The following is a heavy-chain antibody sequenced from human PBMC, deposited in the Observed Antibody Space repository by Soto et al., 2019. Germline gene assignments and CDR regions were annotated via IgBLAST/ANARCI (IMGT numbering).Heavy chain of an antibody. Sequence: GASVKVSCKVSGYTLTELSMHWVRQAPGKGLEWMGGFDPEDGETIYAQKFQGRVTMTEDTSTDTAYMELSSLRSEDTAVYYCETAHYSSSGLFYSYSGMAFWGKGTTVPVSS. CDR3: ETAHYSSSGLFYSYSGMAF. J-gene: IGHJ6*04. CDR1: GYTLTELS. CDR2: FDPEDGET. V-gene: IGHV1-24*01. D-gene: IGHD6-13*01.